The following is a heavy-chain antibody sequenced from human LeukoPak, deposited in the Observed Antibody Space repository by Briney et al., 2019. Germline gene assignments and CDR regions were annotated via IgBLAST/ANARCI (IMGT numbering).Heavy chain of an antibody. CDR2: IIPIFDTA. Sequence: SVKVSCKASGGTFSSYGISWVRQAPGQGLEWMGRIIPIFDTANYAQKFQGRVTITTDESTSTAYMELSSLRSEDTAVYYCAFGLGDYYYMDVWGKGTTVTVSS. CDR1: GGTFSSYG. V-gene: IGHV1-69*05. D-gene: IGHD3-16*01. J-gene: IGHJ6*03. CDR3: AFGLGDYYYMDV.